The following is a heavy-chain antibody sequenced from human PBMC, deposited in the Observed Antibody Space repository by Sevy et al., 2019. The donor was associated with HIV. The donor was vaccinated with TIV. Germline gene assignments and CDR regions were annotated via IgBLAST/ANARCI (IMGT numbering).Heavy chain of an antibody. V-gene: IGHV3-11*06. CDR1: GFTFSDYY. Sequence: GGSLRLSCAASGFTFSDYYMSWIRQAPGKGLEWVSYISSSSSYINYADSVKGRFTISRDNAKNSLYLQMNSLRAEDTAVYYCGRVARYCSSTSCYGSYYMDVWGKGTTVTVSS. J-gene: IGHJ6*03. CDR3: GRVARYCSSTSCYGSYYMDV. CDR2: ISSSSSYI. D-gene: IGHD2-2*01.